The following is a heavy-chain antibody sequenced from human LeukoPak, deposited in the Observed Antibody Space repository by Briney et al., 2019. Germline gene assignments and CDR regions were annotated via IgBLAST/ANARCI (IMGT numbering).Heavy chain of an antibody. J-gene: IGHJ4*02. D-gene: IGHD3-10*01. CDR2: IKHDGSDK. CDR1: GFTFSNYW. V-gene: IGHV3-7*01. CDR3: ARGGHRQKEF. Sequence: GGSLRLSCSASGFTFSNYWMTWVRQSPGEGLEGVAIIKHDGSDKYCVDSVKGRFTISRNNAKNSLNLQMSSLRAEDTAVYYCARGGHRQKEFWGQGTLVTVSS.